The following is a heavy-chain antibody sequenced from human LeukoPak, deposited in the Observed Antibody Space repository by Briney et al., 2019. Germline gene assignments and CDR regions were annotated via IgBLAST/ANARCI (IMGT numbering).Heavy chain of an antibody. Sequence: SETLSLTCTVSGGSISSHYWSWIRQPPGKGLEWIGYIYYSGSTNYNPSLKSRVTISVDTSKNQFSLKLSSVTAADTAVYYCARGLLITMVRGVPTGGMRVWGQGTTVTVSS. CDR1: GGSISSHY. J-gene: IGHJ6*02. CDR2: IYYSGST. D-gene: IGHD3-10*01. V-gene: IGHV4-59*08. CDR3: ARGLLITMVRGVPTGGMRV.